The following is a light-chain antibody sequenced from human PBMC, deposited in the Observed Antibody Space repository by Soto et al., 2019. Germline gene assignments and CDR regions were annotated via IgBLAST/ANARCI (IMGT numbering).Light chain of an antibody. CDR2: GAS. CDR3: QHYNSYPWT. V-gene: IGKV1-5*03. CDR1: QNIDRW. Sequence: DIQMTQSPSTLSASVGDRVTITCRASQNIDRWLDWYQQKPGKAPNLLIYGASNLESGVPSRFSGSGSGTEFTLTISSLRPDDFATYYCQHYNSYPWTFGQGTNVEIK. J-gene: IGKJ1*01.